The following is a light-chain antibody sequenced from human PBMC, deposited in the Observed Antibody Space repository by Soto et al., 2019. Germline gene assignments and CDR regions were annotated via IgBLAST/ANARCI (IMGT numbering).Light chain of an antibody. CDR3: HQYGTSPPWT. CDR2: GAS. J-gene: IGKJ1*01. V-gene: IGKV3-20*01. Sequence: EIVLTQSPGTLSLSPGERSTLSCRASHSVSSSYLAWYQQKPGQAPRLLIYGASSRATGLPDRFSGGGSGTDLTLTISSLEAEDFAVYYCHQYGTSPPWTFGQGTTGDIK. CDR1: HSVSSSY.